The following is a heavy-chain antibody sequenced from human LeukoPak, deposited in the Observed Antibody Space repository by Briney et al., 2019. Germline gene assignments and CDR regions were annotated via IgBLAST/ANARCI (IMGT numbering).Heavy chain of an antibody. CDR2: IYYSGST. J-gene: IGHJ1*01. Sequence: SETLSLTCTVSDFSISTGYYWAWIRQPPGKGLEWIGTIYYSGSTYYNPSLKSRLSILVDTSKKQFSLKLSSVTAADTAVYYCASPNLEETDYGGNIRQGAPEYFQHWGQGTLVTVSS. CDR1: DFSISTGYY. D-gene: IGHD4-23*01. CDR3: ASPNLEETDYGGNIRQGAPEYFQH. V-gene: IGHV4-38-2*02.